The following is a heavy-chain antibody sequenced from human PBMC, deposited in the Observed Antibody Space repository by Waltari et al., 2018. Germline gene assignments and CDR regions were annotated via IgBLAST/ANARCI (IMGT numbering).Heavy chain of an antibody. V-gene: IGHV5-51*01. J-gene: IGHJ3*02. Sequence: EVQLVQSGAEVKKPGESLKISCKGSGYSFTSYWIGWVRQMPGNGLEWMGIIYPGDSDTRYSPSFQGQVTISADKSISTAYLQWSSLKASDTAMYYCARTYYYGSAFSGPEDAFDIWGQGTMVTVSS. D-gene: IGHD3-10*01. CDR1: GYSFTSYW. CDR3: ARTYYYGSAFSGPEDAFDI. CDR2: IYPGDSDT.